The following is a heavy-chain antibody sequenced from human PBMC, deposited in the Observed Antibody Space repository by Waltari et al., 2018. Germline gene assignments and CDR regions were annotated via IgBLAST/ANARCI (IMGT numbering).Heavy chain of an antibody. V-gene: IGHV4-59*08. J-gene: IGHJ4*02. Sequence: QVQLQESGPGLVKPSETLSLPCSVSGGSINNYFWNWFRQPPGKGLQWIGYIRHTGIAKSNPSIGTRVTMAVDTAGSQFSVWLTAVSATDTAVYFCARWDSPGRYVGDWGQGTPVTVSS. CDR2: IRHTGIA. CDR3: ARWDSPGRYVGD. CDR1: GGSINNYF. D-gene: IGHD1-20*01.